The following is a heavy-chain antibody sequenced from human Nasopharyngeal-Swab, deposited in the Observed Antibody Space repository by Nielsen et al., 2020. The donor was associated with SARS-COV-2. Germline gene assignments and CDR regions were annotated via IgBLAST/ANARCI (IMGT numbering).Heavy chain of an antibody. J-gene: IGHJ4*02. CDR1: GGSISSSNW. Sequence: SELLSLTFAASGGSISSSNWWSWVRQPPGKGLEWIGEIYHSGSTNYNPSLKSRVTISVDKSKNQFSLKLSSVTAADTAAYYCARMRIAVAGFDYWGQGTLVTVSS. CDR3: ARMRIAVAGFDY. D-gene: IGHD6-19*01. CDR2: IYHSGST. V-gene: IGHV4-4*02.